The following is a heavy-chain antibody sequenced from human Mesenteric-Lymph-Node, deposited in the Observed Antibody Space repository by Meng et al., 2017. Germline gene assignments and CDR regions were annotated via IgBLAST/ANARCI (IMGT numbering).Heavy chain of an antibody. CDR1: GGSFSGYY. CDR2: IYYSGST. D-gene: IGHD4-11*01. CDR3: ARDRTTGRYFDY. J-gene: IGHJ4*02. V-gene: IGHV4-34*11. Sequence: QVQLQQWGAGLLKPSETLSIICAVCGGSFSGYYCRWIRQPPGKGLEWIGNIYYSGSTNYNPSLKSRVTISVDTSKSQFSLKLSSVTAADTAVYYCARDRTTGRYFDYWGQGTLVTVSS.